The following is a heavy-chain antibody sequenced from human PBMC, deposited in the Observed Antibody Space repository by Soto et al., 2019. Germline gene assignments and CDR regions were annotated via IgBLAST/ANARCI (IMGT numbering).Heavy chain of an antibody. D-gene: IGHD2-21*01. V-gene: IGHV1-18*01. Sequence: QVQLVQSGAEVKKPGASVKVSCKASGYTFTSYGISWVRQAPGQGLEWMGWISAYNGKTNYAQKLQGRVTMTTDTSTSTAYMELRSLRSDDTAVYYCARDSGQPSQLLWWWRREGIETWGTDGMDVWGQGTTVTVSS. CDR1: GYTFTSYG. CDR3: ARDSGQPSQLLWWWRREGIETWGTDGMDV. CDR2: ISAYNGKT. J-gene: IGHJ6*02.